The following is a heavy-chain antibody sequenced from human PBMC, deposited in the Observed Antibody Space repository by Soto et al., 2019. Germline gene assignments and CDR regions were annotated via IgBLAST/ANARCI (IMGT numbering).Heavy chain of an antibody. CDR3: TRVRREVLPALDLDY. CDR2: ISTDGSST. D-gene: IGHD2-15*01. J-gene: IGHJ4*02. CDR1: GFTFSTYW. Sequence: EVQLVESGGGLVQPGGSLRLSCAASGFTFSTYWMHWVRQAPGKGLVWVSRISTDGSSTSYADSVKGRFTISRDNAKNTLYLQMNSLRAEDTALYYCTRVRREVLPALDLDYWGQGTLVTVSS. V-gene: IGHV3-74*01.